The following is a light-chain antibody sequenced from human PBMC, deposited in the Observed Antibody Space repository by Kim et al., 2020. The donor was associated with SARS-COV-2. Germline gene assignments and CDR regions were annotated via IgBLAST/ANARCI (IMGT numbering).Light chain of an antibody. V-gene: IGLV1-40*01. CDR2: GNS. Sequence: QRVTNSCTGSSCNIGAGYDVHWYQQLPGTAPKLLIYGNSNRPSGVPDRFSGSKSGTSASLAITGLQAEDEADYYCQSYDSSLSGSVFGGGTQLTVL. CDR3: QSYDSSLSGSV. CDR1: SCNIGAGYD. J-gene: IGLJ2*01.